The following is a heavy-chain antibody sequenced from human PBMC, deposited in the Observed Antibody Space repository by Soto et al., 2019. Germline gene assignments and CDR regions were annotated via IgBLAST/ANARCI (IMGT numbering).Heavy chain of an antibody. D-gene: IGHD5-12*01. V-gene: IGHV3-74*01. CDR1: GFFSSRYC. CDR2: INSDGRST. CDR3: VRAGGYDLTPLDS. Sequence: HPXGSLRLSLAASGFFSSRYCIRWGRQVPGKGQVWVSRINSDGRSTLYADSVTGQFTISRDNAKNTLYLQMNSLRAEDTAMFYCVRAGGYDLTPLDSWGHGNLATVSS. J-gene: IGHJ5*01.